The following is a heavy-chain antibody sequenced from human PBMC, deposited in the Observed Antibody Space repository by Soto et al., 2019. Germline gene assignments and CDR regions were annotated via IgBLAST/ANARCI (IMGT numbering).Heavy chain of an antibody. D-gene: IGHD6-19*01. CDR2: IYPGDSDT. CDR3: ARTFDSSGWYDN. V-gene: IGHV5-51*04. CDR1: GYSFTSYW. Sequence: GESLKISCKASGYSFTSYWFAWVRQMPGKGLELIVIIYPGDSDTRYSPSFQGQVTISADKPISTAYVQWTSLKASDTAMYYCARTFDSSGWYDNWGQGTLLTVSS. J-gene: IGHJ5*02.